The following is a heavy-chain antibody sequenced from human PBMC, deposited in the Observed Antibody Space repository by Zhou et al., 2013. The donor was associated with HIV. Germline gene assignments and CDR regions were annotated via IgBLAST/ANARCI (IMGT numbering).Heavy chain of an antibody. CDR2: IKPNSGDT. J-gene: IGHJ4*02. D-gene: IGHD3-9*01. V-gene: IGHV1-2*02. CDR1: DTHSSTIA. CDR3: LRRTSRTGYAYYFDH. Sequence: QVHLVQSGAELKKPGASVKSPVRHLDTHSSTIAYNGCDRPLEKGLEWMGWIKPNSGDTSYPQNFQGRVTMTRDTSINTAYMELNRLTADDTAVYYCLRRTSRTGYAYYFDHWGQGTLVTVSS.